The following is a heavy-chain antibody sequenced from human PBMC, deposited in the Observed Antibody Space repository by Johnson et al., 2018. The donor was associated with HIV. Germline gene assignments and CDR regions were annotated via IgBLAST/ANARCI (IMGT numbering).Heavy chain of an antibody. CDR1: GFTFSSYA. V-gene: IGHV3-23*04. Sequence: EVQLVESGGGLVQPGGSLRLSCAASGFTFSSYAMSWVRQAPGKGLEWVSAISGSGGSTYYADSVKGRFPISRDNSKNTLYLQMNSLRAEDTAVYYCAKDGWYYYDSSGPRGAFDIWGQGTMVTVSS. CDR2: ISGSGGST. D-gene: IGHD3-22*01. J-gene: IGHJ3*02. CDR3: AKDGWYYYDSSGPRGAFDI.